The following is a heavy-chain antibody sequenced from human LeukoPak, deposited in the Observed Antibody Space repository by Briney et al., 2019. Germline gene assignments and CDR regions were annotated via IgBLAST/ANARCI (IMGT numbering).Heavy chain of an antibody. Sequence: GASVKVSCKASGGTFSSYAISWVRQAPGQGLEWMGRIIPILGIANYAQKFQGRVTITADKSTSTAYIELSSLRSEDTAVYYCASDPTVYCSSTSCYSNYWGQGTLVTVSS. CDR1: GGTFSSYA. CDR2: IIPILGIA. J-gene: IGHJ4*02. V-gene: IGHV1-69*04. CDR3: ASDPTVYCSSTSCYSNY. D-gene: IGHD2-2*02.